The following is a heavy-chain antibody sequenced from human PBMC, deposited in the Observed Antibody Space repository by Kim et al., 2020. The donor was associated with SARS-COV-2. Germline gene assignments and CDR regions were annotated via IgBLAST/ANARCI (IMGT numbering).Heavy chain of an antibody. V-gene: IGHV7-4-1*02. CDR3: ARDLVPAAMSYFGMDV. CDR1: GYTFTSYA. D-gene: IGHD2-2*01. Sequence: ASVKVSCKASGYTFTSYAMNWVRQAPGQGLEWMGWINTNTGNPTYAQGFTGRFVFSLDTSVSTAYLQISSLKAEDTAVYYCARDLVPAAMSYFGMDVWGQGAPVTVS. J-gene: IGHJ6*02. CDR2: INTNTGNP.